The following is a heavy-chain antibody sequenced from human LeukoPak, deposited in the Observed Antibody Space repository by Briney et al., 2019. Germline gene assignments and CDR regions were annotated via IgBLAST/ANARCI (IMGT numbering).Heavy chain of an antibody. CDR2: IKSKIDGGTT. J-gene: IGHJ6*04. D-gene: IGHD6-13*01. CDR3: TTDPGQQLAKRGYYYYGMDV. Sequence: GGSLRLSCAASGFTFSNAWMSWVRQAPGKGLEWVGRIKSKIDGGTTDYAAPVKGRFTISRDDSKNTLYLQMNSLKTEDTAVYYCTTDPGQQLAKRGYYYYGMDVWGKGTTVTVSS. CDR1: GFTFSNAW. V-gene: IGHV3-15*01.